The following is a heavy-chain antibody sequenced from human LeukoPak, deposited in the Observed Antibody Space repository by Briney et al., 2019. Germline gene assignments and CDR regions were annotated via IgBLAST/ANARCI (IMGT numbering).Heavy chain of an antibody. V-gene: IGHV4-59*01. CDR3: ARAAVPAAYDY. Sequence: SETLSLTCTVSGGSISSYYWSWIRQPPGERLEWIGYIYYSGSTNYNPSLKCRVTISVDTSKNQFSLKLSSVTAADTAVYYCARAAVPAAYDYLGQGTLVTVSS. CDR1: GGSISSYY. CDR2: IYYSGST. J-gene: IGHJ4*02. D-gene: IGHD2-2*01.